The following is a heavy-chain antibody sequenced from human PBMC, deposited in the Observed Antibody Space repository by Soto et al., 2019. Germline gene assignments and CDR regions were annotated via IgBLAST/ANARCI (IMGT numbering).Heavy chain of an antibody. J-gene: IGHJ4*02. CDR2: ISFDGSNK. Sequence: GGSLRLSCAASGFTFSSNDMHWVRQAPGKGLEWVAIISFDGSNKYYTDSVKGRFTISRDNSKNTLYLQMNSLRAEDTAVYYCARARSGRGVMSVDYWGQGTLVTVSS. CDR1: GFTFSSND. CDR3: ARARSGRGVMSVDY. V-gene: IGHV3-30*03. D-gene: IGHD3-10*01.